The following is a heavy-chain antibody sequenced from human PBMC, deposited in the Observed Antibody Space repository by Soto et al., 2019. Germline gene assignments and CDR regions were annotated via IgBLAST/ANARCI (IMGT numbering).Heavy chain of an antibody. CDR3: AREPAPPTVTTGGYNWFDP. Sequence: ASVKVSCKASGYTFTKFHIHWVRQAPGQGLEWIGMIDPSGGVTRDAQRFQGRITMTSDTSTSSVYMELRGLTSEDTAVYYCAREPAPPTVTTGGYNWFDPWGQGTLVTVSS. D-gene: IGHD4-17*01. CDR2: IDPSGGVT. V-gene: IGHV1-46*01. J-gene: IGHJ5*02. CDR1: GYTFTKFH.